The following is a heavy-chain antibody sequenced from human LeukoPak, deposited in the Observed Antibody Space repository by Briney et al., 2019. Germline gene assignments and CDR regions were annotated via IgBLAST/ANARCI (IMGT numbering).Heavy chain of an antibody. D-gene: IGHD2-2*01. J-gene: IGHJ5*02. V-gene: IGHV1-46*01. CDR2: INPSGGST. Sequence: ASVKVSCKASGYTFTSYYMHWVRQAPGQGPEWMGIINPSGGSTSYAQKFQGRVTMTRDTSTSTVYMELSSLRSEDTAVYYCAREGRRAVLNIVVVPAALARQNNWFDPWGQGTLVTVSS. CDR1: GYTFTSYY. CDR3: AREGRRAVLNIVVVPAALARQNNWFDP.